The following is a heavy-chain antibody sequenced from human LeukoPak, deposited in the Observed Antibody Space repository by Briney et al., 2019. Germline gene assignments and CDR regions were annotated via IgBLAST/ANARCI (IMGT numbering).Heavy chain of an antibody. CDR2: ISYDGSNK. V-gene: IGHV3-30*03. J-gene: IGHJ4*02. CDR3: ATGHCTTMIVVVIPEYYFDY. Sequence: GGSLRLSCVVSGFTFSSYIMHWVRQAPGKGLEWVAVISYDGSNKYYADSVKGRFTISRDNSKNTLYLQMNSLRAEDTAVFYCATGHCTTMIVVVIPEYYFDYWGQGTLVTVSS. D-gene: IGHD3-22*01. CDR1: GFTFSSYI.